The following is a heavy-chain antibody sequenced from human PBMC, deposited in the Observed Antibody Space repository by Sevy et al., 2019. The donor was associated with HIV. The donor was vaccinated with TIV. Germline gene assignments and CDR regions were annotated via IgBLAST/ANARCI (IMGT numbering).Heavy chain of an antibody. J-gene: IGHJ5*02. CDR3: ARDSGRITMVRGVLGGWFDP. Sequence: GGSLRLSCAASGFTFSSYSMNWVRQAPGKGLEWVSYISSSSSTIYYADSVKGRFTISRDNAKNSLYLQMNSLRDEDTAVYYCARDSGRITMVRGVLGGWFDPRGQGTLVTVSS. CDR2: ISSSSSTI. CDR1: GFTFSSYS. V-gene: IGHV3-48*02. D-gene: IGHD3-10*01.